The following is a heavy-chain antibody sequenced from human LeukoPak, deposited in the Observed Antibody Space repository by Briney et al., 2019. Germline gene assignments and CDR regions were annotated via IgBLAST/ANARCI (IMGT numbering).Heavy chain of an antibody. Sequence: PGGSLRLSCAASGFTVSSYSMNWVRQAPGKGLEWVSSISSSSSYIYYADSVKGRFTISRDNAKNSLYLQMNSLRAEDTAVYYRARPYYDILTGTAEYFDLWGRGTLVTVSS. J-gene: IGHJ2*01. CDR3: ARPYYDILTGTAEYFDL. V-gene: IGHV3-21*01. D-gene: IGHD3-9*01. CDR2: ISSSSSYI. CDR1: GFTVSSYS.